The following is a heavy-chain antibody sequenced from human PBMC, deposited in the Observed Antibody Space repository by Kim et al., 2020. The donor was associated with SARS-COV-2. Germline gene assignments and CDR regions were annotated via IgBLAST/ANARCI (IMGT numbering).Heavy chain of an antibody. D-gene: IGHD3-16*02. Sequence: GGSLRLSCAASGFTFNNFGMHWVRQTPGKGLEWVAVISYDGTTKYFADSVKGRFTISRDNFRNTVYLQMNSLRAEDTALYYCAKKGYTGSISSPLDMWGQGTMVTV. CDR1: GFTFNNFG. CDR2: ISYDGTTK. J-gene: IGHJ3*02. V-gene: IGHV3-30*18. CDR3: AKKGYTGSISSPLDM.